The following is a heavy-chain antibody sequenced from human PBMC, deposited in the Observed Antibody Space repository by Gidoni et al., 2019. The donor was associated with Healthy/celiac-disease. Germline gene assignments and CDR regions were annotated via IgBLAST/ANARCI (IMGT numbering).Heavy chain of an antibody. V-gene: IGHV1-8*01. CDR2: MNPNIDNR. CDR3: ARGGGGVNAIPFDY. D-gene: IGHD2-21*01. Sequence: QVQLVQSGAEVKKPAASVKVSCTASGYTFTSYDIIWVRQATEQGLEWKGWMNPNIDNRGKKKKCQGRGTITRKTSIRKAEMEQGSVEVEERAVYYCARGGGGVNAIPFDYWGQGTLVTVSS. J-gene: IGHJ4*02. CDR1: GYTFTSYD.